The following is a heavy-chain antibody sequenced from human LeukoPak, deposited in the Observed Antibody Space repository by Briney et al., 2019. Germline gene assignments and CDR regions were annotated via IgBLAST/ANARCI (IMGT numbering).Heavy chain of an antibody. Sequence: SETLSLTCAVYGGSFSGYCWSWIRQPPEKGLEWIGEINHSGSTNYNPSLKSRVIISIDTSKNQISLKLRSVTAADTAVYYCARRGPPIFGVARSNNWFDPWGQGTLVTVSS. CDR2: INHSGST. CDR3: ARRGPPIFGVARSNNWFDP. V-gene: IGHV4-34*01. D-gene: IGHD3-3*01. CDR1: GGSFSGYC. J-gene: IGHJ5*02.